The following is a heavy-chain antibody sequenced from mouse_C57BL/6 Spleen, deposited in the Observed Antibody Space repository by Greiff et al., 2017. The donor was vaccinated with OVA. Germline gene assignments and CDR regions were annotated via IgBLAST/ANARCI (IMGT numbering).Heavy chain of an antibody. CDR1: GYTFTSYW. J-gene: IGHJ3*01. CDR2: IHPNSGST. CDR3: ALYYDYDAGFAY. Sequence: QVHVKQPGAELVKPGASVKLSCKASGYTFTSYWMHWVKQRPGQGLEWIGMIHPNSGSTNYNEKFKSKATLTVDKSSSTAYMQLSSLTSEDSAVYYCALYYDYDAGFAYWGQGTLVTVSA. D-gene: IGHD2-4*01. V-gene: IGHV1-64*01.